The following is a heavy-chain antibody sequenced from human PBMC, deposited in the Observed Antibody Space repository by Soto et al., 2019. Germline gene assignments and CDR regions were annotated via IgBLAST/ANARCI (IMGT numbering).Heavy chain of an antibody. Sequence: SEALCLPCTVSGDSISSGNKYWSWIRQPPGKGLEWIGYIFSSGTTYYNPSLKSRLTMSLDASQNQFSLKLNSLTDADTAVYFCARVPSPFDYYYAMDVWGQGTTVTVSS. CDR3: ARVPSPFDYYYAMDV. V-gene: IGHV4-30-4*01. D-gene: IGHD3-16*01. CDR1: GDSISSGNKY. CDR2: IFSSGTT. J-gene: IGHJ6*01.